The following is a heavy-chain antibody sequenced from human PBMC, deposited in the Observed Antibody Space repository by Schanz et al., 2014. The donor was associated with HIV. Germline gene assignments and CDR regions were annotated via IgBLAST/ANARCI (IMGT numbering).Heavy chain of an antibody. J-gene: IGHJ5*01. Sequence: QVQLVESGGGLVKPGGSLRLSCAASGFTFTDNYMSWIRQAPGKGLEWLSYISVNGATREYADSVKGRFTISRDNARTSLYLQTNSLRAEDTAVYYCARDKSNLGMDSWGQGTLVTVSS. CDR3: ARDKSNLGMDS. CDR2: ISVNGATR. V-gene: IGHV3-11*01. CDR1: GFTFTDNY.